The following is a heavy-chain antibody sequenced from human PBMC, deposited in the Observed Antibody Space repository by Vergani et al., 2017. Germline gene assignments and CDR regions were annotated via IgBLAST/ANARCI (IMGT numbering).Heavy chain of an antibody. V-gene: IGHV2-5*01. CDR1: GFSLTTGGEG. CDR2: VYWNDDE. D-gene: IGHD3-9*01. CDR3: VRRLGYFDWYGAFDV. J-gene: IGHJ3*01. Sequence: QITLRESGPTLVKPTQTLTLTCTFSGFSLTTGGEGVGWIRQPPGRALEWLAFVYWNDDERYSPSLKSIVTITKDTSKNEVILTMATMDPVATATYYWVRRLGYFDWYGAFDVWGPGTMVTVSS.